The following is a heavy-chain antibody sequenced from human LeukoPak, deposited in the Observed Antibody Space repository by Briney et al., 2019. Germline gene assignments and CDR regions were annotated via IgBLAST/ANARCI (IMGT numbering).Heavy chain of an antibody. CDR1: GFTFSSYA. J-gene: IGHJ4*02. CDR2: ISGSGGST. CDR3: AKGERATLPCYFDY. Sequence: GGSERLSCAASGFTFSSYAMSCVRQAPGKGLEWVSAISGSGGSTYYADSVKGRFTISRDNSKNTLYLQMNSLRAEDTAVYYCAKGERATLPCYFDYWGQGTLVTVSS. D-gene: IGHD1-26*01. V-gene: IGHV3-23*01.